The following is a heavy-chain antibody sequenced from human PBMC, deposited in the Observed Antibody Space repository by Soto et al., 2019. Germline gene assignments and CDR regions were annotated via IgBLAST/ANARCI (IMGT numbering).Heavy chain of an antibody. CDR3: ASVNSGWYYFDY. CDR1: GFTFSSYS. V-gene: IGHV3-21*01. D-gene: IGHD6-19*01. CDR2: ISSSSSYI. Sequence: ESGGGLVKPGGSLRLSCAASGFTFSSYSMNWVRQAPGKGLEWVSSISSSSSYIYYADSVKGRFTISRDNAKNSLYLQMNSLRAEDTVVYYCASVNSGWYYFDYWGQGTLVTVSS. J-gene: IGHJ4*02.